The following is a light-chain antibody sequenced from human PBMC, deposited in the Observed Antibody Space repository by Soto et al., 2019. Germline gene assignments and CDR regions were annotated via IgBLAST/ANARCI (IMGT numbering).Light chain of an antibody. J-gene: IGKJ2*01. V-gene: IGKV4-1*01. Sequence: DIVMTQSPDALAVSLGERATINCKSSQSVLYRSNNKNYLTWYQQKPGQPPKLLIYWASTRESRVPDRFSGSGTGTDFTLTISCLQAEDVAVYYCQQYYSTPTFGQGTKLEIQ. CDR3: QQYYSTPT. CDR1: QSVLYRSNNKNY. CDR2: WAS.